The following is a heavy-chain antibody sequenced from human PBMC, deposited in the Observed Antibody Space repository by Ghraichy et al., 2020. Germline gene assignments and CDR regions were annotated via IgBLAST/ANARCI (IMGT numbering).Heavy chain of an antibody. J-gene: IGHJ3*01. CDR2: ISGSRGNT. Sequence: PGGSLRLSCAASGFTFRNYAMAWVRQAPGKGLEWVSAISGSRGNTYYADSVMGRFTISRDNSMNTLYLQMNSLSADDTAVYYCAKDRDSGDYHWAGASHLWGQGTMVTVSS. V-gene: IGHV3-23*01. D-gene: IGHD4-17*01. CDR1: GFTFRNYA. CDR3: AKDRDSGDYHWAGASHL.